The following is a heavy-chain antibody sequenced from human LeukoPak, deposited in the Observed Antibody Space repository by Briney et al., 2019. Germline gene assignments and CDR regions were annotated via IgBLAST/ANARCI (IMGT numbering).Heavy chain of an antibody. V-gene: IGHV3-23*01. D-gene: IGHD4-17*01. J-gene: IGHJ1*01. CDR1: GFTFSSYA. CDR3: AKDYTVTTFEYFQH. Sequence: TGGSLGLSGAASGFTFSSYAMSWVRQAPGKGLEWVSAISGSGGSTYYADSVKGRFTISRDNSKNTLYLQMNSLRAEDTAVYYCAKDYTVTTFEYFQHWGQGTLVTVSS. CDR2: ISGSGGST.